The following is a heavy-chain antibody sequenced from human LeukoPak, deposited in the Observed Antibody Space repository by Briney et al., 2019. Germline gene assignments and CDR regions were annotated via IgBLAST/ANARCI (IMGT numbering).Heavy chain of an antibody. CDR1: GFTFSSYW. CDR2: IKQDGSEK. CDR3: AKDLVGDGYNSPLHFDY. J-gene: IGHJ4*02. Sequence: PGGSLRLSCAASGFTFSSYWMSWVRQAPGKGLEWVANIKQDGSEKYYVDSVKGRFTVPRDNAKNSLYLQMNSLRAEDTAVYYCAKDLVGDGYNSPLHFDYWGQGTLVTVSS. D-gene: IGHD5-24*01. V-gene: IGHV3-7*03.